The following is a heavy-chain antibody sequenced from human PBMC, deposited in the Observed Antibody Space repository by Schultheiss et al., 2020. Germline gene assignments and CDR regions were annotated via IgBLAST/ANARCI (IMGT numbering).Heavy chain of an antibody. CDR3: ARAFDSSAFPFDY. D-gene: IGHD3-22*01. CDR2: IFYSGST. J-gene: IGHJ4*02. Sequence: SETLSLTCAVYGGSFSGFYWSWIRQHPGKGLEWIGYIFYSGSTNYNPSLKSRVTISVDTSKNQFSLKLSSVTAADTAVYYCARAFDSSAFPFDYWGQGTLVTVYS. CDR1: GGSFSGFY. V-gene: IGHV4-59*01.